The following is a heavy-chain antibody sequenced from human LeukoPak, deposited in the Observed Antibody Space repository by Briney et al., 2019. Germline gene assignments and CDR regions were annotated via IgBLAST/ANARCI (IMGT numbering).Heavy chain of an antibody. J-gene: IGHJ4*02. V-gene: IGHV3-11*01. CDR3: ARDYYGSGSYIDY. D-gene: IGHD3-10*01. CDR2: ISSSGSTI. CDR1: GFTFGNYG. Sequence: NPGGSLRLSCAASGFTFGNYGMSWVRQAPGKGLEWVSYISSSGSTIYYADSVKGRFTISRDNAKNSLYLQMNSLRAEDTAVYYCARDYYGSGSYIDYWGQGTLVTVSS.